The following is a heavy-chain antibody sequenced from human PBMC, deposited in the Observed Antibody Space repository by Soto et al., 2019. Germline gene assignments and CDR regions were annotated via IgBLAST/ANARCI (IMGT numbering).Heavy chain of an antibody. V-gene: IGHV1-46*01. CDR1: GYTFTRYN. CDR3: ARAAGPFGELFWSDH. CDR2: INPRGFFT. J-gene: IGHJ5*02. D-gene: IGHD3-10*01. Sequence: QVQVVQSGAEVKKPGASVKVSCKASGYTFTRYNIHWVRQAPGQGLEWVGMINPRGFFTTYAQKFRGRVTMTGDTSTSVVYMELTNLRSEDTAVYYCARAAGPFGELFWSDHWGQGTLVSVSS.